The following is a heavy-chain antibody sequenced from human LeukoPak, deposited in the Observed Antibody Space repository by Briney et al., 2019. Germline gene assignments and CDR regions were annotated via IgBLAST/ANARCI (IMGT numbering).Heavy chain of an antibody. J-gene: IGHJ3*02. Sequence: GGSLRLSCAASGSTVSSNYMSWVRQAPGKGLEWVSVIYSGGSTYYADSVKGRFTISRDNSKNTLYLQMNSLRAEDTAVYYCARDHITMVRGVIYDAFDIWGQGTMITVSS. CDR1: GSTVSSNY. CDR2: IYSGGST. D-gene: IGHD3-10*01. CDR3: ARDHITMVRGVIYDAFDI. V-gene: IGHV3-53*01.